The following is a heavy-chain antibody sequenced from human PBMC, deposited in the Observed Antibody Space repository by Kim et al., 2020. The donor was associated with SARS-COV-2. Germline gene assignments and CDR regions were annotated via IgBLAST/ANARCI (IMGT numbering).Heavy chain of an antibody. V-gene: IGHV3-11*05. CDR2: ISSSGSYI. J-gene: IGHJ5*02. CDR3: ARVSSGSSSWYWFDP. D-gene: IGHD6-13*01. Sequence: GGSLRLSCAASGFTFTDYYMTWIRQAPGKGLEWLSYISSSGSYIRYADSVTGRFSISRDNAKNSLYLQMNSLRANDTAVYYCARVSSGSSSWYWFDPWGQGTLVTVSS. CDR1: GFTFTDYY.